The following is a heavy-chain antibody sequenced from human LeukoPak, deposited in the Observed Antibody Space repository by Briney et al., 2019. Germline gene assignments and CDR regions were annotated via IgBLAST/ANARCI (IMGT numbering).Heavy chain of an antibody. D-gene: IGHD3-16*01. Sequence: SETLSLTCTVSGGSISSGSYYWSWIRQPAGKGLEWIGEINHSGSTNYNPSLKSRVTISVDTSKNQFSLKLSSVTAADTAVYYCARGVLGIYYYYYYGMDVWGKGTTVTVSS. J-gene: IGHJ6*04. CDR3: ARGVLGIYYYYYYGMDV. CDR1: GGSISSGSYY. V-gene: IGHV4-61*10. CDR2: INHSGST.